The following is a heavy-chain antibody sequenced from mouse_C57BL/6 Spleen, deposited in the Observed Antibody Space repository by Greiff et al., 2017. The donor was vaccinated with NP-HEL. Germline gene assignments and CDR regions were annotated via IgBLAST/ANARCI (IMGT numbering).Heavy chain of an antibody. CDR1: GYAFSSYW. CDR3: ARDWDGAMDY. D-gene: IGHD4-1*01. Sequence: LVESGAELVKPGASVKISCKASGYAFSSYWMNWVKQRPGKGLEWIGQIYPGDGDTNYNGKFKGKATLTADKSSSTAYMQLSSLTSEDSAVYFCARDWDGAMDYWGQGTSVTVSS. J-gene: IGHJ4*01. V-gene: IGHV1-80*01. CDR2: IYPGDGDT.